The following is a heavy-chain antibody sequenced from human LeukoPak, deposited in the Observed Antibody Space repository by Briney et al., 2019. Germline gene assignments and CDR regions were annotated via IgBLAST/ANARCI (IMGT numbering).Heavy chain of an antibody. J-gene: IGHJ4*02. Sequence: SQTLSLTCTVSGGSISSGGYYWSWIRQHPGQGLEWIGYIYYSGSTYYNPSLKSRVTISVDTSKNQFSLKLSSVTAADTAVYYCARGVSCSSTSCYRGIDYWGQGTLVTVSS. CDR3: ARGVSCSSTSCYRGIDY. CDR2: IYYSGST. CDR1: GGSISSGGYY. V-gene: IGHV4-31*03. D-gene: IGHD2-2*02.